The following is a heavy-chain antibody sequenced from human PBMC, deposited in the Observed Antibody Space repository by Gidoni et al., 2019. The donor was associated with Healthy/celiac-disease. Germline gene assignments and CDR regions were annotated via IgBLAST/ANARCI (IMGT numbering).Heavy chain of an antibody. J-gene: IGHJ6*04. CDR3: ARDSGPLYYYYYYGMDV. Sequence: QVQLVQSGAEVKKPGASVKVSCKASGYTFTSYGISWVRQAPGQGREWMGWISAYNGNTNYAQKLQGRVTMTTDTSTSTAYMELRSLRSDDTAVYYCARDSGPLYYYYYYGMDVWGKGTTVTVSS. CDR2: ISAYNGNT. CDR1: GYTFTSYG. D-gene: IGHD3-10*01. V-gene: IGHV1-18*01.